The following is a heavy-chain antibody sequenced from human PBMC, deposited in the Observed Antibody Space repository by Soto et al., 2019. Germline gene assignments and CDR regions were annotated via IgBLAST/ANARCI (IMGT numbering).Heavy chain of an antibody. CDR3: AALGYYDSSGYPYYYYGIDV. D-gene: IGHD3-22*01. J-gene: IGHJ6*02. CDR1: GGSISSSSYY. V-gene: IGHV4-39*01. CDR2: IYYSGST. Sequence: SETLSLTCTVSGGSISSSSYYWGWIRQPPGKGLEWIGSIYYSGSTYYNPSLKSRVTISVDTSKNQLSLKLSSVTAADTAVYYCAALGYYDSSGYPYYYYGIDVWGQGTTVTVSS.